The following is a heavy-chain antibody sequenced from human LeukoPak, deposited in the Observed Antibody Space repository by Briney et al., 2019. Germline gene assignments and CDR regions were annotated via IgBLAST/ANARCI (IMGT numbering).Heavy chain of an antibody. D-gene: IGHD2-2*03. Sequence: GGSLRLSCAASGFTFSSYSMNWVRQAPGKGLEWVSSISSSSSYIYYADSVKGRFTISRDNAKNSLYLQMNSLRAEDTAVYYCARELGGYCSSTSCYGPFDYWGQGTLVTVSS. CDR2: ISSSSSYI. V-gene: IGHV3-21*01. CDR1: GFTFSSYS. J-gene: IGHJ4*02. CDR3: ARELGGYCSSTSCYGPFDY.